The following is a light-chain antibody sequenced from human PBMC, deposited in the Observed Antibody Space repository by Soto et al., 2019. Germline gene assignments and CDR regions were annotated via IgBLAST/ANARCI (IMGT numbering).Light chain of an antibody. CDR1: SSDVGGYNY. J-gene: IGLJ1*01. Sequence: QSALTQPRSVSGSPGQSVTISCTGTSSDVGGYNYVSWYQQHPGKAPKLMIYDVSKRPSGVPDRFSGSKSGNTASLTISGLQAEDEADYYCQSYDSSLINYVFGTGTKVTVL. CDR3: QSYDSSLINYV. V-gene: IGLV2-11*01. CDR2: DVS.